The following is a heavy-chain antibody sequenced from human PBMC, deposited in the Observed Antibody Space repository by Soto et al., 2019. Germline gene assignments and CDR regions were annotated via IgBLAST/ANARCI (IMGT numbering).Heavy chain of an antibody. CDR1: GGTFSSYA. Sequence: SVKVSCKASGGTFSSYAISWVGQAPGQGLEWMGGIIPIFGTANYAQKFQGRVTITADKSTSTAYMELSSLRSEDTAVYYCALNSSGWYENWFDPWGQGTLVTVSS. V-gene: IGHV1-69*06. D-gene: IGHD6-19*01. CDR3: ALNSSGWYENWFDP. J-gene: IGHJ5*02. CDR2: IIPIFGTA.